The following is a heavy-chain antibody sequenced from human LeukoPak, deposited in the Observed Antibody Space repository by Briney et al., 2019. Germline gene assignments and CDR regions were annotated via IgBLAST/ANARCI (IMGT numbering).Heavy chain of an antibody. V-gene: IGHV4-59*01. CDR3: ARVSWFPGTSYYYMDV. CDR1: GGSISSYY. D-gene: IGHD1-1*01. Sequence: SETLSLTCTVSGGSISSYYWSWIRQPPGKGLEWIGYIYYSGSTSYNPSLKSRVTISVDTSDNQFSLNLSSVTAADTAVYYCARVSWFPGTSYYYMDVWGKGTTVTVSS. CDR2: IYYSGST. J-gene: IGHJ6*03.